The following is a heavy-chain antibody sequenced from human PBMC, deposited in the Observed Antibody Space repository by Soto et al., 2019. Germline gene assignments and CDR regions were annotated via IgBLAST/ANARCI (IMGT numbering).Heavy chain of an antibody. CDR2: ISGSGGST. V-gene: IGHV3-23*01. J-gene: IGHJ6*02. CDR1: GFTFSSYA. CDR3: AKDSXGSSQWLVHYYYYGMDV. Sequence: GGSLRLSCAASGFTFSSYAMSWVRQAPGKGLEWVSAISGSGGSTYYADSVKGRFTISRDNSKNTLYLQMNSLRAEDTAVYYCAKDSXGSSQWLVHYYYYGMDVWGQGTTVTVSS. D-gene: IGHD6-19*01.